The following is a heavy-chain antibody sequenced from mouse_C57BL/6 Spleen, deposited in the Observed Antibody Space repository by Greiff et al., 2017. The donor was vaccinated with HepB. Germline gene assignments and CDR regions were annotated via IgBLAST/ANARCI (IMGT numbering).Heavy chain of an antibody. D-gene: IGHD1-1*01. J-gene: IGHJ3*01. CDR1: GFNIKDYY. CDR2: IDPEDGDT. CDR3: TTYYYGSTAWFAY. Sequence: EVKLVESGAELVRPGASVKLSCTASGFNIKDYYMHWVKQRPEQGLEWIGRIDPEDGDTEYAPKFQGKATMTADTSSNPAYLQLSSLTSEDTAVYYCTTYYYGSTAWFAYWGQGTLVTVSA. V-gene: IGHV14-1*01.